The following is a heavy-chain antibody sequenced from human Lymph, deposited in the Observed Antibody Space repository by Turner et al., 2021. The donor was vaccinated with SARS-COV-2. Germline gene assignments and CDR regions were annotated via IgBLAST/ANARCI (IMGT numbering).Heavy chain of an antibody. Sequence: EVQLVESGGGLVQPGGYLRLSCAASGFPFSSYWMSWVRQAPGKGLEWVANIKQDGSEKYYVDSVKGRFTISRDNAKNSLYLQMNSLRADDTAVYFCARVGVRFEWSDGYHYYYAMDVWGQGTTVTVSS. D-gene: IGHD3-3*01. J-gene: IGHJ6*02. CDR2: IKQDGSEK. V-gene: IGHV3-7*03. CDR1: GFPFSSYW. CDR3: ARVGVRFEWSDGYHYYYAMDV.